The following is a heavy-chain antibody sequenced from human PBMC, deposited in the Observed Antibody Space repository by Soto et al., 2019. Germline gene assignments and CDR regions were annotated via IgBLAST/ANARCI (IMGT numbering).Heavy chain of an antibody. CDR3: ARGERTIRFSYYYGMDV. V-gene: IGHV3-33*01. Sequence: GGSLRLSCAASGFTFSSYGMHWVRQAPGKGLEWVAVIWYDGSNKYYADSVKGRFTISRDNSKNTLYLQMNSLRAEDTAVYYCARGERTIRFSYYYGMDVWGQGTTVTVSS. CDR1: GFTFSSYG. J-gene: IGHJ6*02. D-gene: IGHD3-16*01. CDR2: IWYDGSNK.